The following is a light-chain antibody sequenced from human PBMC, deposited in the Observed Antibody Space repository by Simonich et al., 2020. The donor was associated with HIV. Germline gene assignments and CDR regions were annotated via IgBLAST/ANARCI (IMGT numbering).Light chain of an antibody. CDR3: QQYNNWPSPFT. CDR1: QSISSSY. CDR2: GAS. J-gene: IGKJ3*01. V-gene: IGKV3-20*01. Sequence: EIVLTQSPGTLSLSPGERATLSCRASQSISSSYLAWYQQKPGQSPRLLIYGASNRATGIPDRFSGSGSGTDFTLTISGLEPEDFAVYYCQQYNNWPSPFTFGPGTKVDIK.